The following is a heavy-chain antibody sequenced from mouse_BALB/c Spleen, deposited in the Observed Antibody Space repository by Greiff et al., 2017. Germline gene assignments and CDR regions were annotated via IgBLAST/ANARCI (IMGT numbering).Heavy chain of an antibody. J-gene: IGHJ1*01. CDR1: GYSITSGYY. V-gene: IGHV3-6*02. CDR2: ISYDGSN. D-gene: IGHD1-1*01. Sequence: EVKLVESGPGLVKPSQSLSLTCYVTGYSITSGYYWNWIRQFPGNKLEWMGYISYDGSNNYNPSLKNRISITRDTSKNQFFLKLNSVTTEDTATYYCARESGSSPYWYFDVWGAGTTVTVSS. CDR3: ARESGSSPYWYFDV.